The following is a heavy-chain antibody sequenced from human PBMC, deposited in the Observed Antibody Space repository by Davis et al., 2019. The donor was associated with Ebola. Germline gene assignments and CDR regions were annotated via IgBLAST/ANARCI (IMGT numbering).Heavy chain of an antibody. V-gene: IGHV3-30-3*01. D-gene: IGHD6-6*01. CDR3: ARHGWLGYSSSPLYFDL. CDR1: GFTFSSYA. CDR2: ISYDGSNK. Sequence: GESLKISCAASGFTFSSYAMHWVRQAPGKGLEWVAVISYDGSNKYYADSVKGRFTISRDNSKNTLYLQMNSLRDEDTAVYYCARHGWLGYSSSPLYFDLWGRGTLVTVSS. J-gene: IGHJ2*01.